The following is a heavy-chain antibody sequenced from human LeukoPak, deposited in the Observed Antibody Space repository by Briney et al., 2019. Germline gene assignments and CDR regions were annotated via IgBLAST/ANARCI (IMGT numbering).Heavy chain of an antibody. CDR3: ARVGSGYEKIDY. Sequence: QSGGSLRLSCAASGFTFSIYAMSWVRQAPGMGLEWVSAISGSGGSTYYADSVKGRFTISRDNSKNTLYLQMNSLRAEDTAVYYCARVGSGYEKIDYWGQGTLVTVSS. CDR2: ISGSGGST. J-gene: IGHJ4*02. D-gene: IGHD3-22*01. V-gene: IGHV3-23*01. CDR1: GFTFSIYA.